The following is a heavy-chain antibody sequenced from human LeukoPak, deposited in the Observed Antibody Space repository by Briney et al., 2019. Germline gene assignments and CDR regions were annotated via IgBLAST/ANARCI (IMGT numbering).Heavy chain of an antibody. Sequence: GGSLRLSCAASGFTFSNAWMIWVRQAPGKGLEWVSYISSSGSTIYYADSVKGRFTISRDNAKNSLYLQMNSLRAEDTAVYYCARVAYSSSWYIDYWGQGTLVTVSS. CDR1: GFTFSNAW. CDR3: ARVAYSSSWYIDY. J-gene: IGHJ4*02. CDR2: ISSSGSTI. V-gene: IGHV3-48*04. D-gene: IGHD6-13*01.